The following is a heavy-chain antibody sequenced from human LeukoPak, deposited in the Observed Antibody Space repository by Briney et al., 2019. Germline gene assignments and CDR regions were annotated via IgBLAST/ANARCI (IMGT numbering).Heavy chain of an antibody. V-gene: IGHV3-7*01. J-gene: IGHJ4*02. D-gene: IGHD3-22*01. CDR1: GLTFSSYW. CDR2: IKQDGSEK. Sequence: GGSLRLSCAASGLTFSSYWMSWVRQAPGKGLEWVANIKQDGSEKYYVDSVKGRFTISRDNAKNSLYLQMNSLRAEDTAVYYCARKDYYYDSLDYWGQGTLVTVSS. CDR3: ARKDYYYDSLDY.